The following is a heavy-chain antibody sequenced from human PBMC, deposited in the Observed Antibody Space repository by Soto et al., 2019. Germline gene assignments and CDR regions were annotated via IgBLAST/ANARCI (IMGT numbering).Heavy chain of an antibody. CDR3: ARDKDLQPTVWGF. CDR2: VYYSGAT. D-gene: IGHD3-16*01. J-gene: IGHJ4*02. CDR1: GYSIATGGHY. V-gene: IGHV4-31*03. Sequence: TLSLPCTVSGYSIATGGHYYNWIRQVPGKGLEWIGYVYYSGATHYTPSLRARATISRDTSKNQFSLRLISVTAADTALYYCARDKDLQPTVWGFWGQGIQVTVSS.